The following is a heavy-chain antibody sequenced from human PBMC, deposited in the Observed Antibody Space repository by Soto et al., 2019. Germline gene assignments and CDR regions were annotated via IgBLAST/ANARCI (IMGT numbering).Heavy chain of an antibody. CDR1: GGSISSYY. V-gene: IGHV4-59*01. Sequence: PSETLSLTCTVSGGSISSYYWSWIRQPPGKGLEWIGYIYYTGNTNYNPSLKSRVTISVDTSKNQFSLKLTSLTAADTAVYYCGRARTSSAVDFDYWGQGTLVTVSS. CDR2: IYYTGNT. J-gene: IGHJ4*02. CDR3: GRARTSSAVDFDY. D-gene: IGHD6-19*01.